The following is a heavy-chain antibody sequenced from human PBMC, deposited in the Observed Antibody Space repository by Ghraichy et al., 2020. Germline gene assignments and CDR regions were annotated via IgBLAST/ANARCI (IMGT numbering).Heavy chain of an antibody. D-gene: IGHD2-2*02. V-gene: IGHV3-21*01. CDR1: GFSFSSYS. J-gene: IGHJ5*02. CDR3: AREGRFCTSSSGCYT. CDR2: ITSSGDKI. Sequence: LSLTCAASGFSFSSYSMKWVRQAPGKGLEWVSSITSSGDKIYYADSVMGRFTISRDNTENSLYLQMNSLRAEDTAVYYCAREGRFCTSSSGCYTWGQGTLVTVSS.